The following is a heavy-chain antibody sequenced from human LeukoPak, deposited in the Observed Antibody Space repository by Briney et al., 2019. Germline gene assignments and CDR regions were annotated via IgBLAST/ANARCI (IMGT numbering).Heavy chain of an antibody. J-gene: IGHJ3*02. D-gene: IGHD4-17*01. Sequence: GGSLRLSCAASGFTFSSYAMSWVRQAPGKGLEWASSISGSGGSTQYADSVQGRFAISRDNSKNTLYLQMNSLRAEDAAVYFCARDPNGDYIGTFDMWGRGTMVSVSS. V-gene: IGHV3-23*01. CDR2: ISGSGGST. CDR3: ARDPNGDYIGTFDM. CDR1: GFTFSSYA.